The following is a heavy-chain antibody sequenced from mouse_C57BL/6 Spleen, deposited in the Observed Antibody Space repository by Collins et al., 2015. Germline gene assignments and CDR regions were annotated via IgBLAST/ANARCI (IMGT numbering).Heavy chain of an antibody. J-gene: IGHJ4*01. CDR1: GYTFTDYY. CDR2: IFPGSGNT. D-gene: IGHD2-2*01. Sequence: QVQLKQSGAELVRPGASVKLSCKTSGYTFTDYYINWVKQRPGQGLEWIARIFPGSGNTYYNEKFKGKATLIAEKSSSTAYMQLSSLTSEDSAVYFCSSPLISYAYDENYYAMDFWGQGTSVTVSS. CDR3: SSPLISYAYDENYYAMDF. V-gene: IGHV1-76*01.